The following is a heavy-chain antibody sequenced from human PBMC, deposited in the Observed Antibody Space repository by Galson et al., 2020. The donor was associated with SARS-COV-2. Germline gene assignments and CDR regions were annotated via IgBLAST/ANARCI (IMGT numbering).Heavy chain of an antibody. CDR1: GFTFSSYS. CDR3: ARFSPYYYYYGMDV. V-gene: IGHV3-21*01. CDR2: ISISSSYI. Sequence: GGSLRLSCAASGFTFSSYSMTWFRQPPGKGLEWVSSISISSSYIYYADSVKGRFTISRDNAKNSLYLQMNSLRAEDTPVYYCARFSPYYYYYGMDVWGQGTTVTVSS. J-gene: IGHJ6*02.